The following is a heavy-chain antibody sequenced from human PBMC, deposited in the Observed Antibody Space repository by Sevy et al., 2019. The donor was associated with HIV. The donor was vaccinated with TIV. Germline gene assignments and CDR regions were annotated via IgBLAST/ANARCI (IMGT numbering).Heavy chain of an antibody. CDR3: ATHRHGDRHNWYFDL. V-gene: IGHV1-24*01. CDR2: FDPEDGET. CDR1: GYTLTELS. D-gene: IGHD4-17*01. J-gene: IGHJ2*01. Sequence: ASVKVSCKVSGYTLTELSMHWVRQAPGKGLEWMGGFDPEDGETIYAQKFQGRVTMTEDTSTDTAYMELSSLRSEDTAVYYCATHRHGDRHNWYFDLWGRGALVTVSS.